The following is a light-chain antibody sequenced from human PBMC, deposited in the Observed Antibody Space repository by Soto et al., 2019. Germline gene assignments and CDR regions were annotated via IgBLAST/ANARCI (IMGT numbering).Light chain of an antibody. V-gene: IGLV1-40*01. J-gene: IGLJ2*01. CDR2: DNS. Sequence: QSALTQPPSVSGAPGQRVTISCTGSSSNIGARYDVHWYQHLPGTAPKLLIYDNSNRPSGVPDRFSGSKSATSASLAITGLQAEDEADYYCQSYDSSLSGSVFGGGTKLTVL. CDR1: SSNIGARYD. CDR3: QSYDSSLSGSV.